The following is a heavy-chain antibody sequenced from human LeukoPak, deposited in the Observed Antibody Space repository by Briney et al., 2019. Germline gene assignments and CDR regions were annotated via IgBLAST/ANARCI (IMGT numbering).Heavy chain of an antibody. V-gene: IGHV5-10-1*01. J-gene: IGHJ4*02. CDR3: ARQYSYEDFFDY. CDR2: IDPSDSCT. Sequence: GESLKISCKGSGYSFTSYWISWVRQMPGKGLEWMGRIDPSDSCTNYSPSFQGHVTISADKSISTAYLQWSSLKASDTAMYYCARQYSYEDFFDYWGQGTLVTVSS. CDR1: GYSFTSYW. D-gene: IGHD5-18*01.